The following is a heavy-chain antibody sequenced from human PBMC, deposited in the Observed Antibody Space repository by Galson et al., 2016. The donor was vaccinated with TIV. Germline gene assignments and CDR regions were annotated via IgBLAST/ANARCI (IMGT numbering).Heavy chain of an antibody. Sequence: SVKVSCKASGGTFSSDAISWVRQAPGQGLEWMGGIIPMFKIADYAQKFQGRVTISADEFPSAAYMELSSLRFEDAAFYYCARARGYNFENAFHIWGQGTMVTVSS. CDR2: IIPMFKIA. CDR1: GGTFSSDA. D-gene: IGHD5-18*01. J-gene: IGHJ3*02. CDR3: ARARGYNFENAFHI. V-gene: IGHV1-69*13.